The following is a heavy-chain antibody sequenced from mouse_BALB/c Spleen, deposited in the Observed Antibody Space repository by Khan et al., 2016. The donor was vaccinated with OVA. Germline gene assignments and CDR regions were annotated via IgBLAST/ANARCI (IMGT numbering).Heavy chain of an antibody. CDR1: GYTFTDYY. CDR2: ISPGSGDT. V-gene: IGHV1-77*01. Sequence: QVQLKQSGAELARPGASVKLSCKASGYTFTDYYINWVKQRTGQGLEWIGEISPGSGDTYYNEKFKGKATLTADKSSNTAYMQLRRLTSEASAVYFCARRNYFGYTFAYWGQGTLVTVSA. J-gene: IGHJ3*01. CDR3: ARRNYFGYTFAY. D-gene: IGHD1-2*01.